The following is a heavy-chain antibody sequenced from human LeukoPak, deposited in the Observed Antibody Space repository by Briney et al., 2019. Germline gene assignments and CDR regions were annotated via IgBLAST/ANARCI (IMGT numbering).Heavy chain of an antibody. CDR2: IYTSGST. Sequence: SETLSLTCAVSGGSISSGSYYWSWIRQPAGKGLEWIGRIYTSGSTNYNPSLKSRVTISVDTSKNQFSLKLSSVTAADTAVYYCARDFRIVAAGKDYYYGMDVWGQGTTVTVSS. J-gene: IGHJ6*02. CDR3: ARDFRIVAAGKDYYYGMDV. V-gene: IGHV4-61*02. D-gene: IGHD6-13*01. CDR1: GGSISSGSYY.